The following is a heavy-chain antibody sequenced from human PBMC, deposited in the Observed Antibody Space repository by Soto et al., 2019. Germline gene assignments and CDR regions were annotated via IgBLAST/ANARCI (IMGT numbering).Heavy chain of an antibody. CDR3: VAEARVSETSYNATKDYYYSAMEV. D-gene: IGHD3-10*01. Sequence: PSQTLSLTCAISVDSVSSNSAAWNWIIQSPSRGLEWLGRTYYRSRWYTDYAVSVKSRITINPDTSKNQFSLQLNSVTPEDTAVYYCVAEARVSETSYNATKDYYYSAMEVWGQGTTVTVS. J-gene: IGHJ6*01. CDR1: VDSVSSNSAA. CDR2: TYYRSRWYT. V-gene: IGHV6-1*01.